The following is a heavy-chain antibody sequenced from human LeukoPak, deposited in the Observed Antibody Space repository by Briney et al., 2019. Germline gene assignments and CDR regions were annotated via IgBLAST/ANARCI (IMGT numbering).Heavy chain of an antibody. CDR1: GYTFTGHY. Sequence: ASVKVSFKASGYTFTGHYMHWVRQAPGQGLEWMGWINPNSGGTNYAQKFQGRVTMTRDTSISTAYMELSRLGSDDTAVYYCASCSSSISWFDPWGQGTLVTVSS. V-gene: IGHV1-2*02. J-gene: IGHJ5*02. CDR2: INPNSGGT. D-gene: IGHD6-13*01. CDR3: ASCSSSISWFDP.